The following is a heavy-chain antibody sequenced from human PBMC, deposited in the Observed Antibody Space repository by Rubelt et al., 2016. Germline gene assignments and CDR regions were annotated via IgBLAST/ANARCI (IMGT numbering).Heavy chain of an antibody. CDR3: ARSGGWFGADY. D-gene: IGHD3-10*01. V-gene: IGHV3-48*01. Sequence: ISSSSSTIYYAGSVKGRFTISRDNAKNSLYLQMNSLRAEDTAVYYCARSGGWFGADYWGQGTLVTVSS. J-gene: IGHJ4*02. CDR2: ISSSSSTI.